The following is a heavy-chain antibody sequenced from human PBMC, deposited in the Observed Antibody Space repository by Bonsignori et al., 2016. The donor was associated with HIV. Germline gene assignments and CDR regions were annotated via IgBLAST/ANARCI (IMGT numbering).Heavy chain of an antibody. J-gene: IGHJ4*02. CDR2: IDHSGTT. V-gene: IGHV4-34*01. D-gene: IGHD4-11*01. CDR3: ARDLYNNYGLNY. Sequence: WIRQPPGKGLEWIGEIDHSGTTNYNPSLKSRVTISVDTSKNQFSLKLSSVTAADTAVYYCARDLYNNYGLNYWGQGTLVTVSS.